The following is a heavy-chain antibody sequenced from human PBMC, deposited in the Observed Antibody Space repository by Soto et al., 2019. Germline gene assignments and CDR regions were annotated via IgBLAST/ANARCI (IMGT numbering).Heavy chain of an antibody. V-gene: IGHV3-15*07. CDR1: GFTFSNAW. Sequence: GGSLRLSCAASGFTFSNAWMNWVRQAPGKGLEWVGRIKSKTDGGTTDYAAPVKGRFTISRDDSKNTLYLQMNSLKTEDTAVYYCTTGPVGLVDNYYYYGMDVWGQGTTVTVSS. CDR3: TTGPVGLVDNYYYYGMDV. CDR2: IKSKTDGGTT. D-gene: IGHD2-2*01. J-gene: IGHJ6*02.